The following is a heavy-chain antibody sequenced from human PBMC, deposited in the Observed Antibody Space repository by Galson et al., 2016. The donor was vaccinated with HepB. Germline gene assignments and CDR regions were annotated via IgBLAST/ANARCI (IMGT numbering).Heavy chain of an antibody. CDR2: IKPDGSEK. Sequence: SLRLSCAASGFTFSSYWMTWVSQAPGKGLEWVANIKPDGSEKYSVDSVKGRFTISRDNAKNSLYLQMNSLRVEDTAAYYCGGGTTWLAGVWGHGTLVAVSS. V-gene: IGHV3-7*04. CDR1: GFTFSSYW. CDR3: GGGTTWLAGV. D-gene: IGHD5-12*01. J-gene: IGHJ4*01.